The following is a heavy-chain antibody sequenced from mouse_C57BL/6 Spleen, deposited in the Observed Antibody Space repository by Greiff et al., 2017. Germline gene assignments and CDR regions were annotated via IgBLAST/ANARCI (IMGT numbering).Heavy chain of an antibody. D-gene: IGHD2-5*01. CDR1: GYAFSSSW. J-gene: IGHJ3*01. Sequence: QVQLQQSGPELVKPGASVKISCKASGYAFSSSWMNWVKQRPGKGLEWIGRIYPGDGDTNYNGKFKGKATLTADKSSSTASMQLSSLTSEDSAVYFCARLDSNSAWFAYWGQGTLVTVSA. CDR3: ARLDSNSAWFAY. V-gene: IGHV1-82*01. CDR2: IYPGDGDT.